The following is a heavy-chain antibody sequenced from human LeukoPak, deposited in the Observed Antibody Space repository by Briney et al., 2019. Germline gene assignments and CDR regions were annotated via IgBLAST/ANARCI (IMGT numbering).Heavy chain of an antibody. CDR2: IYYSGST. V-gene: IGHV4-30-4*01. CDR1: GGSISSGDYY. D-gene: IGHD3-22*01. J-gene: IGHJ3*02. Sequence: PSETLSLTCTVSGGSISSGDYYWGWIRQPPGKGLEWIGYIYYSGSTYYNPSLKSRVTISVDTSKNQFSLKLSSVTAADTAVYYCARGYYYDSSGSQDAFDIWGQGTMVTVSS. CDR3: ARGYYYDSSGSQDAFDI.